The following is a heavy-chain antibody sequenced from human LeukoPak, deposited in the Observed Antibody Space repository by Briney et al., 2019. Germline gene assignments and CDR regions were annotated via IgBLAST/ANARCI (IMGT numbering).Heavy chain of an antibody. V-gene: IGHV3-23*01. CDR1: GFTFSSYA. CDR3: AKAARVTMIVVVNKGPFDY. D-gene: IGHD3-22*01. Sequence: GGSLRLSCAASGFTFSSYAMSWVRQAPGKGLEWVSAISGSGGSTYYADSVEGRFTISRDNSKNTLYLQMNSLRAEDTAVYYCAKAARVTMIVVVNKGPFDYWGQGTLVTVSS. CDR2: ISGSGGST. J-gene: IGHJ4*02.